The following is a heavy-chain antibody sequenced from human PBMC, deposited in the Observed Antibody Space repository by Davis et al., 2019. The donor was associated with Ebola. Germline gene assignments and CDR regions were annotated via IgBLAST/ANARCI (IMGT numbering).Heavy chain of an antibody. J-gene: IGHJ4*02. Sequence: ASVKVSCKASGYTFTSYAMHWVRQAPGQRLEWMGWINAGNGNTKYSQKFQGRVTITRDTSASTAYMELSSLRSEDTAVYYCARDNVRYCTNGVCYLPDYWGQGTLVTVSS. CDR1: GYTFTSYA. CDR3: ARDNVRYCTNGVCYLPDY. V-gene: IGHV1-3*01. CDR2: INAGNGNT. D-gene: IGHD2-8*01.